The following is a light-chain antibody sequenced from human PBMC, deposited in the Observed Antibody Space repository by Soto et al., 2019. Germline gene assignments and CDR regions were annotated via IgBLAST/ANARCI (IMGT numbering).Light chain of an antibody. Sequence: DIQMTQSPSTLSASVGDRVTITCRASQSIRMGLAWYQQKPGKAPKLLIYAASTLESGVTSRFSGSGFGKEYPLNISSQQPDDLAIYYCQQYNSYWTFGQGTKVEIK. CDR3: QQYNSYWT. J-gene: IGKJ1*01. V-gene: IGKV1-5*01. CDR1: QSIRMG. CDR2: AAS.